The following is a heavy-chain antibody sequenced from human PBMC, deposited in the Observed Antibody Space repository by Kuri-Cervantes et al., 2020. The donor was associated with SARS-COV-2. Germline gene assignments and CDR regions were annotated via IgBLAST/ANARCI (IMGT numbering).Heavy chain of an antibody. CDR2: ISHDGSNV. J-gene: IGHJ3*02. V-gene: IGHV3-30*09. CDR3: ARESPGGLAAAGTGGSAFDI. D-gene: IGHD6-13*01. CDR1: GFSFKNYA. Sequence: GESLKISCAASGFSFKNYAMYWVRQAPDKGLEWAAIISHDGSNVFYADSVKGRFAISRDNSNNTLLLQMNSLRAEDTAVYYCARESPGGLAAAGTGGSAFDIWGQGTMVTVSS.